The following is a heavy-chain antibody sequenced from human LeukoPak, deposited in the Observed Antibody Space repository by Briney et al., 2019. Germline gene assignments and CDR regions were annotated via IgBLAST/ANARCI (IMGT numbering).Heavy chain of an antibody. CDR1: GYTFTSYA. V-gene: IGHV1-3*01. Sequence: ASVKVSCKPSGYTFTSYAMHWVRQAPRHGLEWMGWIHAGNGNTKYSQKFQGRVTITRDTSASTAYMELSSLRSEDTAVYFCARARSYCISGNYWGQGTLVTVSS. D-gene: IGHD6-25*01. CDR2: IHAGNGNT. CDR3: ARARSYCISGNY. J-gene: IGHJ4*02.